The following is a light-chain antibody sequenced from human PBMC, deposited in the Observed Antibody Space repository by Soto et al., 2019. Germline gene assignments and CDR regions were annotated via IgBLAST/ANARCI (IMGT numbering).Light chain of an antibody. CDR1: RRGGSY. J-gene: IGKJ4*01. CDR3: QQRSNWPSLT. CDR2: DAS. Sequence: EILLTQSQGALTLSPCERATLSCTPARRGGSYLASYHHKPGQAPRLLISDASTRATGTPARFSGSGSETDFTLTISSLEPEESAVYYCQQRSNWPSLTFGGGTKVDIK. V-gene: IGKV3-11*01.